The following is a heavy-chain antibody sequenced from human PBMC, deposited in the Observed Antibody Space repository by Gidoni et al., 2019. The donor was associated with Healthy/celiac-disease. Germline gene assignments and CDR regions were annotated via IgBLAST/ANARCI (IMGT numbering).Heavy chain of an antibody. CDR3: ATVWFGEPDSGMDV. CDR1: GFTFSSYS. CDR2: ISSSSSYI. V-gene: IGHV3-21*01. D-gene: IGHD3-10*01. J-gene: IGHJ6*02. Sequence: EVQLVESGGGPVKPGGSLRLSCAASGFTFSSYSMNWVRQAPGKGLEWVSSISSSSSYIYYADSVKGRFTISRDNAKNSLYLQMNSLRAEDTAVYYCATVWFGEPDSGMDVWGQGTTVTVSS.